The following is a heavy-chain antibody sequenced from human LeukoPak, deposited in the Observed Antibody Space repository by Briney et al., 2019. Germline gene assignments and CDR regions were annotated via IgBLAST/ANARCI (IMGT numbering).Heavy chain of an antibody. CDR2: INSDGSST. CDR1: GFTFSSYW. CDR3: ARVPRYCSGGRCYPDAFDI. V-gene: IGHV3-74*01. Sequence: GGSLRLSCATSGFTFSSYWMHWVRQAPGKGLVWVSRINSDGSSTSYADSVKGRFTISRDNAKNTLYLQMNSLRAEDTAVYYCARVPRYCSGGRCYPDAFDIWGQGTMVTVSS. D-gene: IGHD2-15*01. J-gene: IGHJ3*02.